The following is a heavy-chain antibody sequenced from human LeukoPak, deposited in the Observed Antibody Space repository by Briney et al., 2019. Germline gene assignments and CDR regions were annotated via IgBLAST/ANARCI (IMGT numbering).Heavy chain of an antibody. D-gene: IGHD1-1*01. CDR1: GYSISSGYY. V-gene: IGHV4-38-2*02. Sequence: PSETLSLTCTVSGYSISSGYYWGWIRQPPGKGLEWIGSIYHSGSTYYNPSLKSRVTISVDTSKNQFSLKLSSVTAADTAVYYCARDPQTGTTGYWGQGTLVTVSS. CDR2: IYHSGST. J-gene: IGHJ4*02. CDR3: ARDPQTGTTGY.